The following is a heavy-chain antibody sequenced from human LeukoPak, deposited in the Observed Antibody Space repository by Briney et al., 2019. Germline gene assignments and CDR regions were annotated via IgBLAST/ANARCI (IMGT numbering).Heavy chain of an antibody. D-gene: IGHD3-10*01. Sequence: TGGSLRLSCEASAFTFSNYWMSWVRQAPGKGLEWVANINQDGSAKYCVDSVKGRFTISRDNAKNSLYLQMNSLRAEDTAVYYCARYNYGSDYWGQGTLVSVSS. V-gene: IGHV3-7*01. CDR1: AFTFSNYW. J-gene: IGHJ4*02. CDR3: ARYNYGSDY. CDR2: INQDGSAK.